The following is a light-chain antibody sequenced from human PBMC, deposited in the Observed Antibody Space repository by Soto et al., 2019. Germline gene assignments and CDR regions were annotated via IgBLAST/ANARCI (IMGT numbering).Light chain of an antibody. CDR3: SSYTSSSTVV. CDR2: EVS. Sequence: QSALTQPASVSGSPGQSITISCTGTSSDVVGYNYVSWYQQHPGKAPKLMIYEVSYRPSGVSNRFSGSKSGNTASLTISGLQAEDEADYYCSSYTSSSTVVFGGGTKLTVL. V-gene: IGLV2-14*01. CDR1: SSDVVGYNY. J-gene: IGLJ2*01.